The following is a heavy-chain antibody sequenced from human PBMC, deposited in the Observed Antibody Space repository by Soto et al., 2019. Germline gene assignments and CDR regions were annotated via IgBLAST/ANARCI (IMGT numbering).Heavy chain of an antibody. J-gene: IGHJ4*02. CDR3: ARGLNYVVY. V-gene: IGHV4-34*01. CDR2: INQSGST. CDR1: GWSFSGYY. Sequence: PXETLTLTCAVYGWSFSGYYWSWLRQPPGKGLEWIGEINQSGSTNYNPSLKSRVTISIDTSKNQFSLKVSSVTAADTAVYYCARGLNYVVYWGQGTLVTVSS. D-gene: IGHD3-16*01.